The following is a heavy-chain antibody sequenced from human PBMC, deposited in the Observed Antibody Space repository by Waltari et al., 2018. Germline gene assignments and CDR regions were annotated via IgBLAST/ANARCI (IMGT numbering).Heavy chain of an antibody. D-gene: IGHD6-19*01. V-gene: IGHV1-69*01. CDR3: ARDTIAVAGTFYYGMDV. CDR2: IIPIFGTA. Sequence: VQLVQSGAEVKKPGSSVKVSCKASGGTFSSYHIRWVRQATGQGLEWMGGIIPIFGTANYAQKFQGRVTITADESTSTAYMELSSLRSEDTAVYYCARDTIAVAGTFYYGMDVWGQGTTVTVSS. CDR1: GGTFSSYH. J-gene: IGHJ6*02.